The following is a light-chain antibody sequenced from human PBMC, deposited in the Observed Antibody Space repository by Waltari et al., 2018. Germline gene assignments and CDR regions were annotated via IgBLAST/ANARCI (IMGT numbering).Light chain of an antibody. CDR2: GAS. V-gene: IGKV3-20*01. J-gene: IGKJ5*01. Sequence: EIVLTQSPGTLSLSPGEGATLSCRASQSVSSSHLAWYQQKPGQAPRLLIYGASSRATGIPDRFSGSGSGTDFTHTISRLEPEDFAVYYCQQFDSSQVTFGQGTRLDIK. CDR3: QQFDSSQVT. CDR1: QSVSSSH.